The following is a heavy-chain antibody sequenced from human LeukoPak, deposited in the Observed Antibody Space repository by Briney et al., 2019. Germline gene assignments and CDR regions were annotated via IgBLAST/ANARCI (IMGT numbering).Heavy chain of an antibody. V-gene: IGHV4-34*01. J-gene: IGHJ4*02. D-gene: IGHD6-6*01. CDR3: ARRRYSSSRYYFDY. Sequence: PSETLSLTCAVYGGSFSGYDWRWIRQPPGKGLEWIGEINHSGSTNYNPSLKSRVTISVDTSKNQFSLKLSSVTAADTAVYYCARRRYSSSRYYFDYWGQGTLVTVSS. CDR2: INHSGST. CDR1: GGSFSGYD.